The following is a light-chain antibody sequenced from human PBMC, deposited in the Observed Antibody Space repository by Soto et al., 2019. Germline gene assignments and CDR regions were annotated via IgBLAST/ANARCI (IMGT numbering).Light chain of an antibody. CDR3: SSYAGTNNFV. V-gene: IGLV2-8*01. CDR2: EVS. CDR1: SSDVGGYKY. J-gene: IGLJ1*01. Sequence: QSALTQPPSASGSPGQSVTISCTGTSSDVGGYKYVSWYQQYPGKAPKLMLYEVSRRPSGVPDRFSGSKSGNTASLTVSGLQAEDEADYYCSSYAGTNNFVFGTGTKVTVL.